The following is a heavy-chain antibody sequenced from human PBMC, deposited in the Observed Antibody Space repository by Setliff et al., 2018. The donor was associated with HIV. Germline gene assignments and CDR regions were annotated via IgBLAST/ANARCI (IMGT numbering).Heavy chain of an antibody. D-gene: IGHD2-8*01. CDR3: ARLNGWTHDGFDI. CDR1: GFTFSKYT. Sequence: GGSLRLSCAASGFTFSKYTVNWVRQSPGKGLEWVSSISSGGGFIYYADSVKGRFTIARDNAKDSLYLQMNNLRSEDTGVYFCARLNGWTHDGFDIWGQGTKVTVSS. CDR2: ISSGGGFI. J-gene: IGHJ3*02. V-gene: IGHV3-21*06.